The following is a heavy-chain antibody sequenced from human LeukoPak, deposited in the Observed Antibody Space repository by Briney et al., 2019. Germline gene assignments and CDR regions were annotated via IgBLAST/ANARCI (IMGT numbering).Heavy chain of an antibody. J-gene: IGHJ6*04. V-gene: IGHV3-23*01. CDR1: EFTFSS. D-gene: IGHD2-2*01. CDR2: ISGSDFST. CDR3: AKSLGNTSLVWIDV. Sequence: GGSLRLSCVASEFTFSSMNWVRQAPGKGLEWVSGISGSDFSTYYANSVKGRFSISRDNSQNTLYLQMNSLRVGDTAVYYCAKSLGNTSLVWIDVWGKGTTVTVSS.